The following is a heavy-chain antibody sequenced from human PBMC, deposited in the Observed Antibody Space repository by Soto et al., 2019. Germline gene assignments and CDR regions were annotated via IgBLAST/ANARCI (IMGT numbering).Heavy chain of an antibody. CDR3: AKNHGSSGYYHDY. CDR1: GFTFSSYG. Sequence: GGSLRLSCAASGFTFSSYGMHWVRQAPGKGLEWVAVISYDGSNKYYADSVKGRFTISRDNSKNTLYLQMNSLRAEDTAVYYCAKNHGSSGYYHDYWGQGTLVTVSS. V-gene: IGHV3-30*18. J-gene: IGHJ4*02. D-gene: IGHD3-22*01. CDR2: ISYDGSNK.